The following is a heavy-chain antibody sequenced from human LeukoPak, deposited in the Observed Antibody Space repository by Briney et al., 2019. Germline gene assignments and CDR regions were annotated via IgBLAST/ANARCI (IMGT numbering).Heavy chain of an antibody. J-gene: IGHJ4*02. CDR2: IIPILGIA. D-gene: IGHD3-22*01. Sequence: SVKVSCKASGGTFSSYTISWVRQAPGQGLEWMGRIIPILGIANYAQKFQGRVTITADKSTCTAYMELSSLRSEDTAVYYCARGPMIGYRFDYWGQGTLVTVSS. CDR3: ARGPMIGYRFDY. V-gene: IGHV1-69*02. CDR1: GGTFSSYT.